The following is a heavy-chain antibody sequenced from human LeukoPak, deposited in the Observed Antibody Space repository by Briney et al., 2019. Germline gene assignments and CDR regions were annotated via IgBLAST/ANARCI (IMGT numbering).Heavy chain of an antibody. CDR3: AKDLLYYYGSGGV. CDR2: INSDGSRT. V-gene: IGHV3-74*01. D-gene: IGHD3-10*01. J-gene: IGHJ6*02. Sequence: GALRLSCAASGFTFSTYWMHWVRQAPGKGLVWVSRINSDGSRTNYADSVKGRFTISSDNAKNTLFLQMNSLRAEDTAVYYCAKDLLYYYGSGGVWGQGTTVTVSS. CDR1: GFTFSTYW.